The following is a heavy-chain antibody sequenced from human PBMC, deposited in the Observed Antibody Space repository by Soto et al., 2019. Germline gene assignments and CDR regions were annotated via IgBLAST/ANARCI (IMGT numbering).Heavy chain of an antibody. J-gene: IGHJ6*02. CDR3: ARIKWGLNYYNGMDV. V-gene: IGHV1-2*02. Sequence: RASVKVSCKPSGYSFSDYFIQWVRQAPGQGLEWVAWINPKTAATNYAKKFQGRVSLTWDTSSTTAYMELTRLRPDDTAVYYCARIKWGLNYYNGMDVWGQGTTVTVS. CDR2: INPKTAAT. D-gene: IGHD1-26*01. CDR1: GYSFSDYF.